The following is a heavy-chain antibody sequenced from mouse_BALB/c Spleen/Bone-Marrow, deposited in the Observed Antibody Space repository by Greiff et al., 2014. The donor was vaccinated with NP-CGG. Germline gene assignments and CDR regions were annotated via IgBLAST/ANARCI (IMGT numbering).Heavy chain of an antibody. CDR2: IWSDGST. Sequence: VKLKESGPDLVTPSQTLSLTCTVSGFSLTSYGLHWVRQPPGKGLEWLGVIWSDGSTTNNSARKSRLSINKYNYKRQLLLKMNSLQTDDTAMCYCSRSGTDYAMDYWGQGTSVTVSS. V-gene: IGHV2-6-2*01. J-gene: IGHJ4*01. CDR1: GFSLTSYG. D-gene: IGHD4-1*01. CDR3: SRSGTDYAMDY.